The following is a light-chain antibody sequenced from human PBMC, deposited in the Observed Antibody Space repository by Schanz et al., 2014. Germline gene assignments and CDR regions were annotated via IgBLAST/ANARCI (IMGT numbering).Light chain of an antibody. CDR2: GAS. CDR3: QQYDNWWT. V-gene: IGKV3-15*01. Sequence: IVLTQSPDTLSLSPGDRATLSCRASQSVSSSYLAWYQQKPGQAPRLLIYGASTRATGFPARFSGSGSGTEFTLTISSLQSEDFAVYYCQQYDNWWTFGPGTKVEVK. J-gene: IGKJ1*01. CDR1: QSVSSSY.